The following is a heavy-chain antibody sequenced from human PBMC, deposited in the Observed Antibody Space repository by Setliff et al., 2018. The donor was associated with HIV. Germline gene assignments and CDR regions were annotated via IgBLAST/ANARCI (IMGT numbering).Heavy chain of an antibody. CDR1: GGSFSGYY. J-gene: IGHJ6*03. CDR2: IYYSGST. Sequence: SETLSLTCAVYGGSFSGYYWSWIRQPPGKGLEWIGYIYYSGSTNYNPSLKSRVTISVDTSKNQFSLKLSSVTAADTAVYYCARMMVRGVILPYYMDVWGKGTTVTVSS. CDR3: ARMMVRGVILPYYMDV. V-gene: IGHV4-59*01. D-gene: IGHD3-10*01.